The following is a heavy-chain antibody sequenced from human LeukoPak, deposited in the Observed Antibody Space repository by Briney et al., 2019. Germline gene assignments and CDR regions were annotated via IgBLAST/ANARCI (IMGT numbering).Heavy chain of an antibody. V-gene: IGHV3-23*01. J-gene: IGHJ4*02. CDR2: ISGSGGST. CDR1: GFTFSSYA. D-gene: IGHD4-17*01. Sequence: GGSLRLSCAASGFTFSSYAMSWVRQAPGKGLEWVSAISGSGGSTYYADSVKGRFTISRDNSKNTLYLQMNSLRAEDTAVYYCAKDGYGDYGGPVDYCGQGTLVTVSS. CDR3: AKDGYGDYGGPVDY.